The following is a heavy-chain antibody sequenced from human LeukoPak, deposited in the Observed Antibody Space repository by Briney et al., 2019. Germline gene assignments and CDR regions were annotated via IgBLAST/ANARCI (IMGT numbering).Heavy chain of an antibody. J-gene: IGHJ4*02. D-gene: IGHD6-13*01. Sequence: PGGSLRLSCAASGFTFSSYWMTWVRQAPGRWLEWVANIKQDGSEKYYVDSAKGRFTISRDNGKKSLYLQMNSLRVADTAVYYCARGRGNSSSWYWDYWGQGTLVTVSS. CDR1: GFTFSSYW. CDR2: IKQDGSEK. V-gene: IGHV3-7*01. CDR3: ARGRGNSSSWYWDY.